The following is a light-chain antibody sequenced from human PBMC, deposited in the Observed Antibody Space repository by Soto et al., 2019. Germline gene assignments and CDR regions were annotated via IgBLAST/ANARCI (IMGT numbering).Light chain of an antibody. CDR1: PSVSSY. Sequence: EIVLTQSPATLSLSPGERATLSCRASPSVSSYLALYQQKPGQSPRLLIYDASNRATVIPARFSGSGSGTDFTLASGSLEPEDCAVYYCQQRSDWPSTFGGGTKVQIK. CDR2: DAS. CDR3: QQRSDWPST. V-gene: IGKV3-11*01. J-gene: IGKJ4*01.